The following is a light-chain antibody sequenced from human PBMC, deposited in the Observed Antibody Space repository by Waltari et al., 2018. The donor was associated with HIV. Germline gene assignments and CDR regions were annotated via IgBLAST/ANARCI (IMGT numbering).Light chain of an antibody. Sequence: QSALTQPASVSGSFGQSITISCTGTSSDVVRYNLVSWYQHHPGNAPQLIIYEVSKRPSGVSNRWSSSKSGNTASLTVSGRQAEDESDYYSCSYAGNSIPFGGGTKLTVL. CDR2: EVS. J-gene: IGLJ2*01. CDR1: SSDVVRYNL. V-gene: IGLV2-23*02. CDR3: CSYAGNSIP.